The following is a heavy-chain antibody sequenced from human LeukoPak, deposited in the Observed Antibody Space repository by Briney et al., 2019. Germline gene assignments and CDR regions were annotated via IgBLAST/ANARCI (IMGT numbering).Heavy chain of an antibody. CDR3: AGDCERGYSHGLC. J-gene: IGHJ4*02. D-gene: IGHD5-18*01. CDR2: IISSGSAI. CDR1: GFTFSDYY. Sequence: GGSLRLSCAASGFTFSDYYMSWIRQAPGKGLEWVSYIISSGSAIYYADSVKGRFTISRDNAKNSLYLQMNSLRAEDTAVYYCAGDCERGYSHGLCWGQGTLVTVSS. V-gene: IGHV3-11*04.